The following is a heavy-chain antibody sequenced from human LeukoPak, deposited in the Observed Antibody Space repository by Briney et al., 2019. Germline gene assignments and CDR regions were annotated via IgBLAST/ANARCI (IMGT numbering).Heavy chain of an antibody. CDR1: GFSFSSYS. D-gene: IGHD2-2*01. CDR3: ARDQSGAYCSSTSCYENYYYYYMDV. J-gene: IGHJ6*03. Sequence: GGSLRLSCAASGFSFSSYSMNWVRQAPGKGLEWVSSISSSSSYIYYADSVKGRFTISRDNAKNSLYLQMNSLRAEDTAVYYCARDQSGAYCSSTSCYENYYYYYMDVWGKGTTVTVSS. V-gene: IGHV3-21*01. CDR2: ISSSSSYI.